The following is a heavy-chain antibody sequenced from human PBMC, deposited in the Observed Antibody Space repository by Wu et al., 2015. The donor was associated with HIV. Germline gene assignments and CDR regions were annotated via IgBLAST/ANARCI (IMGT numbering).Heavy chain of an antibody. J-gene: IGHJ6*02. CDR3: ARTIHGTYYYDSSGYYPMAHKHYYGMDV. CDR2: MNPKSGSA. D-gene: IGHD3-22*01. Sequence: QVQLVQSGAEVRKPGASVKVSCKVSGYTFNIFNINWVRQISGLGLEWMGWMNPKSGSAAYSQKFQGRISMTRDTSISTAYLEVNSLTSEDTAVYYCARTIHGTYYYDSSGYYPMAHKHYYGMDVWGQGTTVTVSS. CDR1: GYTFNIFN. V-gene: IGHV1-8*02.